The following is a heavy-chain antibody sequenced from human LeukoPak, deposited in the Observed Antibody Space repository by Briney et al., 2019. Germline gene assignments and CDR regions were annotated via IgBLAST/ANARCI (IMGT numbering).Heavy chain of an antibody. J-gene: IGHJ6*03. D-gene: IGHD2-2*01. Sequence: SETLSLTCTVSGYSISSGYSWGWIRQPPGKGLQWIGSISHSGSAYFNPSLKSRVTISVDTSKNQFSLKLRSVTAGDTAVYYCARELSTYYFYFIDVWGKGPRSPSP. CDR2: ISHSGSA. V-gene: IGHV4-38-2*02. CDR1: GYSISSGYS. CDR3: ARELSTYYFYFIDV.